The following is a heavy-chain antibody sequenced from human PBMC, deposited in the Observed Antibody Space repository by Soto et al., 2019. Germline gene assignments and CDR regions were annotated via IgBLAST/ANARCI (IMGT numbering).Heavy chain of an antibody. CDR1: GGSISTGDYY. CDR2: VYHGGNT. Sequence: SETLSLTCTVSGGSISTGDYYWSWIRQPPGKGLEWIGFVYHGGNTDYNPSLKSRLSMSLDTSKNQFSLRLSSVTAADTAVYYCARAVGYYYYATDVWGQGTPVTVSS. J-gene: IGHJ6*02. CDR3: ARAVGYYYYATDV. V-gene: IGHV4-30-4*01. D-gene: IGHD1-26*01.